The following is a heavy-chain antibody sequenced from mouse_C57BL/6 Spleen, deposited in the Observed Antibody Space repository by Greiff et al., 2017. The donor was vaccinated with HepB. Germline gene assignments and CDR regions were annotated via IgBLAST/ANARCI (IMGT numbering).Heavy chain of an antibody. J-gene: IGHJ4*01. CDR1: GFTIKNSY. CDR3: AKGSGPYYFAMEG. Sequence: EVQLQQSVAELVRPGASVKLSCTASGFTIKNSYMDWVKQRPEQGLEWIGRIDPANGNTKYAPKFQGKATITADKSSNTAYLQLSSLTSEDTAIYYYAKGSGPYYFAMEGWGKGTTVTVSS. CDR2: IDPANGNT. D-gene: IGHD3-1*01. V-gene: IGHV14-3*01.